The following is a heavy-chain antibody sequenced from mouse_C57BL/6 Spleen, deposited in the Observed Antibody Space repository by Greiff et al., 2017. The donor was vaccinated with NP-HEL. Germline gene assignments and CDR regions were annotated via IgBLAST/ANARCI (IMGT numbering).Heavy chain of an antibody. D-gene: IGHD3-3*01. CDR2: IWSGGST. V-gene: IGHV2-2*01. CDR1: GFSLTSYG. J-gene: IGHJ4*01. Sequence: VKLVESGPGLVQPSQSLSITCTVSGFSLTSYGVHWVRQSPGKGLEWLGVIWSGGSTDYNAAFISRLSISKDNSKSQVFFKMNRLQADDTAIYYCARNEGRGYYYAMDYWGQGTSVTVSS. CDR3: ARNEGRGYYYAMDY.